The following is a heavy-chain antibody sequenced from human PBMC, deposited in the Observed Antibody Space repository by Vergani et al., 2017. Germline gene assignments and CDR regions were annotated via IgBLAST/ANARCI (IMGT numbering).Heavy chain of an antibody. D-gene: IGHD3-22*01. V-gene: IGHV3-NL1*01. CDR1: GFRFSSYG. Sequence: QVQLVESGGGVVQPGRSLRLSCAASGFRFSSYGMNWVRQAPGKGLEWVSTISSDGGSTYYADSVKGRFTISRDNSKNTLSLQMNSLTAEDTAIYYCAGPQGTSAYYYGGFDYWGQGILVTVSS. CDR2: ISSDGGST. CDR3: AGPQGTSAYYYGGFDY. J-gene: IGHJ4*02.